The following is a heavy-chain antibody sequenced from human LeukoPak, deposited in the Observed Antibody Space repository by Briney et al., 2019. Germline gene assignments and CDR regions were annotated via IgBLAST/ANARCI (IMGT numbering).Heavy chain of an antibody. CDR1: GGSISNYY. CDR2: MYSSGST. J-gene: IGHJ4*02. CDR3: ARELMVRGVIIGSFDY. Sequence: PSETLSLTCTVSGGSISNYYWSWIRQPAGKGLECIGRMYSSGSTTYNPSLKSRVTMSLDTSKNQFSLKLSSVTAADTAVYYCARELMVRGVIIGSFDYWGQGTLVTVSS. D-gene: IGHD3-10*01. V-gene: IGHV4-4*07.